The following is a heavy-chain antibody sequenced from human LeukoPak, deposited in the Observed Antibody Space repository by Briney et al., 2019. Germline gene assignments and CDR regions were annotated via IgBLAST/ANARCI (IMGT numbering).Heavy chain of an antibody. CDR1: GFTFEKYV. V-gene: IGHV3-23*01. J-gene: IGHJ4*02. D-gene: IGHD5-18*01. CDR3: AKLSAYSYGDKGD. Sequence: PGGSLRLSCVASGFTFEKYVMNWVRQAPGKGLEWLATIYGSGVSISYADSVKGRFTISRDNSNNTLYLQMNSLRAEDTAVYYCAKLSAYSYGDKGDWGQGTLVTVSS. CDR2: IYGSGVSI.